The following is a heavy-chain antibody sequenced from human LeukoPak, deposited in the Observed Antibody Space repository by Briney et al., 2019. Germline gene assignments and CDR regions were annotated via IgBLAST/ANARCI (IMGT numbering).Heavy chain of an antibody. V-gene: IGHV1-18*01. CDR2: ISAYNGNT. CDR3: ARVDGVEYCSSTSCYFVYYFDY. J-gene: IGHJ4*02. CDR1: GHTFTSYG. D-gene: IGHD2-2*01. Sequence: ASVKVSCKASGHTFTSYGISWVRQAPGQGLEWMGWISAYNGNTNYAQKLQGRVTMTTDTCTSTAYMELRSLRSDDTAVYYCARVDGVEYCSSTSCYFVYYFDYWGQGTLVTVSS.